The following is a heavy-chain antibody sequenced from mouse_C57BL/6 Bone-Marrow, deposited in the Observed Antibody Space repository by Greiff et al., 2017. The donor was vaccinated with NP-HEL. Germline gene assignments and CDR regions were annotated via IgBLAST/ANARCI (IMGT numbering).Heavy chain of an antibody. V-gene: IGHV3-6*01. CDR3: AREVLRYAMDY. CDR2: ISYDGSN. D-gene: IGHD1-1*01. J-gene: IGHJ4*01. Sequence: DVHLVESGPGLVKPSQSLSLTCSVTGYSITSGYYWNWIRQFPGNKLEWMGYISYDGSNNYNPSLKNRISITRDTSKNQFFLKLNSVTTEDTATYYCAREVLRYAMDYWGQGTSVTVSS. CDR1: GYSITSGYY.